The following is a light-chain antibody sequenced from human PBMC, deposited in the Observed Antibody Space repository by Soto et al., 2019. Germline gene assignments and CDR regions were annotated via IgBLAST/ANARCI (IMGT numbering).Light chain of an antibody. V-gene: IGKV3-20*01. CDR2: GAS. J-gene: IGKJ1*01. Sequence: LGLTNSPGTLSLSPGERATLSCRASQSVSNNYLAWYQQKPGQAPRLLIYGASNRATGTPDRFSGSGSGTDFTLTISRLEPEDFAVYYCQQYGSSGTFGQGTKVDIK. CDR3: QQYGSSGT. CDR1: QSVSNNY.